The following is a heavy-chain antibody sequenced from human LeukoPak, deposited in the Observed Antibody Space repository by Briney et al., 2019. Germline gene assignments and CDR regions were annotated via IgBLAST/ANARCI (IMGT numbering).Heavy chain of an antibody. CDR2: IYYSGNT. Sequence: SETLSLTCTVSGVSISSSNSYWGWIRQPPGKGLEWIGSIYYSGNTYYNASLKSQVSISIDTSKNQFSLRLTSVTAADTAVYYCADKKDYDFWSGYFDYWGQGTLVTVSS. J-gene: IGHJ4*02. CDR1: GVSISSSNSY. CDR3: ADKKDYDFWSGYFDY. V-gene: IGHV4-39*01. D-gene: IGHD3-3*01.